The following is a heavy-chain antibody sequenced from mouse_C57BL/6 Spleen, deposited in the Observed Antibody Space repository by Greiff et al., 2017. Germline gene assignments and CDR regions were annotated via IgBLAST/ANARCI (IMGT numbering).Heavy chain of an antibody. CDR2: INPNNGGT. CDR3: ARFGDGYYALDY. CDR1: GYTFTDYY. V-gene: IGHV1-26*01. D-gene: IGHD2-3*01. J-gene: IGHJ2*01. Sequence: VQLQQSGPELVKPGASVKISCKASGYTFTDYYMNWVKQSHGKSLEWIGDINPNNGGTSYNQKFKGKATLTVDKSSSTAYMELRSLTSEDSAVYYCARFGDGYYALDYWGQGTTLTVSS.